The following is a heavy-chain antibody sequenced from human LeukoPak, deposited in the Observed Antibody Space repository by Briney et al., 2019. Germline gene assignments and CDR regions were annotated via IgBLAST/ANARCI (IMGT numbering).Heavy chain of an antibody. V-gene: IGHV4-39*01. D-gene: IGHD2-2*02. CDR1: GGSISSSSYY. J-gene: IGHJ3*02. CDR2: IYYSGST. Sequence: PSETLSLTCTVSGGSISSSSYYWGWIRQPPGKGLEWIGSIYYSGSTYYNPSLKSRVTISVDTSKNQFSLKLSSVTAADTAVYYCARHVLPSYCSSTSCHKRGAFDIWGQGTMVTVSS. CDR3: ARHVLPSYCSSTSCHKRGAFDI.